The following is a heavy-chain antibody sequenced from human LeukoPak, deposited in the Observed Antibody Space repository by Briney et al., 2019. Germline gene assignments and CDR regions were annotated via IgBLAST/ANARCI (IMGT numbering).Heavy chain of an antibody. CDR2: ISADHGYT. CDR3: ARVGATIPYNWFDP. D-gene: IGHD1-26*01. V-gene: IGHV1-18*01. CDR1: GYTFINYG. J-gene: IGHJ5*02. Sequence: VAAVKVSCKASGYTFINYGINRMRQAPGQGLEWLGWISADHGYTKYAQKVQGRVTMTTDTSTSTAYMELMSLRSDDTAVYYCARVGATIPYNWFDPWGQGTLVTVSS.